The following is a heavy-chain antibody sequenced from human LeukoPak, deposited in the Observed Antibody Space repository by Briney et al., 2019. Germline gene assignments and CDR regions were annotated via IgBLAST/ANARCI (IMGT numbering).Heavy chain of an antibody. D-gene: IGHD3-22*01. CDR1: GGSISSSSYY. CDR2: IYYSGST. Sequence: PSETLSLTCTVSGGSISSSSYYWGWIRQPPGKGLEWIGSIYYSGSTYYNPSLKSRVTISVDTSKNQFSPKLSSVTAADTAVYYCARQPRRYYDSSGYFDYWGQGTLVTVSS. V-gene: IGHV4-39*01. J-gene: IGHJ4*02. CDR3: ARQPRRYYDSSGYFDY.